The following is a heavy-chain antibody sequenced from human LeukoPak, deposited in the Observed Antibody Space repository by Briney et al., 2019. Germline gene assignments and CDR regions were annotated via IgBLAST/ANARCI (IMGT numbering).Heavy chain of an antibody. CDR2: IYPGDSDA. CDR1: GYSFTNYW. V-gene: IGHV5-51*01. Sequence: LGESLKISCKGSGYSFTNYWIGWVRQVPGKGLEWMGIIYPGDSDARYSPSFQGHVTISADKSIGTAYLQWSSLKASDTAMYYCARHPSGIYSLHAFDIWGQGTMVTVSS. D-gene: IGHD1-26*01. J-gene: IGHJ3*02. CDR3: ARHPSGIYSLHAFDI.